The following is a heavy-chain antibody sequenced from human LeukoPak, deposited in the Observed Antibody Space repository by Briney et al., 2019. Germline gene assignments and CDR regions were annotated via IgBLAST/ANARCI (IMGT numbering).Heavy chain of an antibody. CDR3: VRQGTNSGYYLLDY. V-gene: IGHV4-61*01. Sequence: SETLSLTCAVSGGSISSGSYSWSWIRRSPGKGLEWIGEVAHKGPTVYSPTLNRKYNPSFKSRVTMSVDPSKNQFSLKLTSVTVADTATYYCVRQGTNSGYYLLDYWGQGHLVIVSS. J-gene: IGHJ4*02. CDR2: VAHKGPTVYSPTLNR. CDR1: GGSISSGSYS. D-gene: IGHD3-22*01.